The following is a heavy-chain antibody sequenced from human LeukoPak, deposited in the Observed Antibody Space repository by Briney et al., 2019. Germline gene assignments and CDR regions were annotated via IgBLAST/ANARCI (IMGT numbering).Heavy chain of an antibody. Sequence: GESLKISCMASGYSFTNYWIGWVRQMPGKGLEWMGIISPGDSDTRYSPSFQGQVTISADKSISTAYLQWSSLKASDTAMYYCARRSESSGWALEYFHHWGQGTLVTVSS. D-gene: IGHD6-19*01. J-gene: IGHJ1*01. V-gene: IGHV5-51*01. CDR3: ARRSESSGWALEYFHH. CDR1: GYSFTNYW. CDR2: ISPGDSDT.